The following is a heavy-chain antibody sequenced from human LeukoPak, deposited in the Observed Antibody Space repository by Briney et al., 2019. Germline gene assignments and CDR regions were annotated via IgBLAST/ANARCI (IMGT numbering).Heavy chain of an antibody. Sequence: GGSLRLSCAASGFTFSNYAMSWVRQAPGKGLEWVSAISGSASSTYHADSVKGRFTISRDNSKNTLYLQMNSLRADDTAVYYCAKDRYSSSPPYGDYWGQGTLVTVSS. CDR2: ISGSASST. J-gene: IGHJ4*02. V-gene: IGHV3-23*01. CDR1: GFTFSNYA. CDR3: AKDRYSSSPPYGDY. D-gene: IGHD6-13*01.